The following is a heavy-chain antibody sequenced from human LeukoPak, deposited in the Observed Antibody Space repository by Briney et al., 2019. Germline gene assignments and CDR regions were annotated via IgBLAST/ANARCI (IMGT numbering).Heavy chain of an antibody. CDR3: GRDDSMAIDY. J-gene: IGHJ4*02. V-gene: IGHV4-39*07. D-gene: IGHD2/OR15-2a*01. CDR1: GGSISSSSYY. CDR2: IYHSGST. Sequence: SETLSLTCTVSGGSISSSSYYWGWIRQPPGKGLEWIGSIYHSGSTYYNPSLKSRVTISVDTSKNQFSLKLISVTAADTAVYYCGRDDSMAIDYWGQGTLVTASS.